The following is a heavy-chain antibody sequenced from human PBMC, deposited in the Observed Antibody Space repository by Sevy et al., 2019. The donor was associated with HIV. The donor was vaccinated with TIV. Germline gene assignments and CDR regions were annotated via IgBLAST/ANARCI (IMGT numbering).Heavy chain of an antibody. CDR2: ISNSGTTI. CDR3: ARDLPPSATTVAHFDC. J-gene: IGHJ4*02. V-gene: IGHV3-48*03. D-gene: IGHD4-17*01. Sequence: GGSLRLSCAASGFTFSSYEMNWVRQAPGKGLEWVSYISNSGTTISYSDSVKGRFTISRDSARNSLYLQMNSLRAEDTAVYYCARDLPPSATTVAHFDCWGQGTLVTVSS. CDR1: GFTFSSYE.